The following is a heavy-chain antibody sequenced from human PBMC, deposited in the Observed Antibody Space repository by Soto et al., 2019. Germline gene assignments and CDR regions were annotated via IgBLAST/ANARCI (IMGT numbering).Heavy chain of an antibody. CDR2: ISANNGNT. Sequence: QVQLVQSGAEVKKPGASVKVSCKASGYTFTSYGISWVRQAPGQGLEWMGWISANNGNTNDAQKLKGIVTMTTDTTTSTAYMELRSLGSDDTAVYYCASDRGSYALDYWGQGTLVTVSS. D-gene: IGHD1-26*01. CDR1: GYTFTSYG. J-gene: IGHJ4*02. V-gene: IGHV1-18*01. CDR3: ASDRGSYALDY.